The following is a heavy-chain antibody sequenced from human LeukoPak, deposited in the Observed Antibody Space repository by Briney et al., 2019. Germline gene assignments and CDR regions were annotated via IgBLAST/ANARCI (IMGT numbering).Heavy chain of an antibody. V-gene: IGHV3-48*04. CDR2: ISSSSSTI. J-gene: IGHJ4*02. CDR1: GFTFSSYS. D-gene: IGHD5-24*01. Sequence: PGGSLRLSCAASGFTFSSYSMNWVRQAPGKGLEWVSYISSSSSTIYYADSVKGRFTISRDNAENSLYLQMNSLRAVDTAVYFCARGEEKATITALDSWGQGTLVTVSS. CDR3: ARGEEKATITALDS.